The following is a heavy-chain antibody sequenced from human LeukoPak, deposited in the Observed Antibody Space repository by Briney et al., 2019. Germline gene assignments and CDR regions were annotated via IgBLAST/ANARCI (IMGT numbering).Heavy chain of an antibody. V-gene: IGHV3-33*01. CDR3: ARGQGMATINY. D-gene: IGHD5-12*01. CDR1: GFTFSSYG. J-gene: IGHJ4*02. Sequence: PGGSLRLSCAASGFTFSSYGMHWVRQAPGKGLEWVAVIWYDGSNKYYADSVKGRFTISRDNSKNTLYLQMNSLRAEDTAVYYCARGQGMATINYWGQGTLVTVSS. CDR2: IWYDGSNK.